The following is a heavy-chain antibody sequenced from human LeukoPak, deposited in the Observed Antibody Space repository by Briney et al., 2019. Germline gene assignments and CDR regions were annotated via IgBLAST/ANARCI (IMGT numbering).Heavy chain of an antibody. CDR2: ISYDGSNK. V-gene: IGHV3-30*03. Sequence: GGSLRLSCAASGFTFSSYGMHWVRQAPGKGLEWVAVISYDGSNKYYADSVKGRFTISRDNSKNTLYLQMNSLRAEDTAVYYCASRTHGYSSGWWDDAFDIWGQGTMVTVSS. CDR1: GFTFSSYG. J-gene: IGHJ3*02. D-gene: IGHD6-19*01. CDR3: ASRTHGYSSGWWDDAFDI.